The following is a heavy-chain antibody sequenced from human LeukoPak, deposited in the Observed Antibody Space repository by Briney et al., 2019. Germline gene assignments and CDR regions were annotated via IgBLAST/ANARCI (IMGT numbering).Heavy chain of an antibody. CDR3: ARFSKITWGDWGDAFDV. V-gene: IGHV4-34*01. CDR1: GGSFSDYF. J-gene: IGHJ3*01. CDR2: IDDGGNT. Sequence: SETLSLMCSVYGGSFSDYFWGWIRQPPGKGLEWIGEIDDGGNTNYTPSLMSRVIVAMERSKKQFSLVMWSVTAADTAVYYCARFSKITWGDWGDAFDVWGQGATVIVSS. D-gene: IGHD2-21*02.